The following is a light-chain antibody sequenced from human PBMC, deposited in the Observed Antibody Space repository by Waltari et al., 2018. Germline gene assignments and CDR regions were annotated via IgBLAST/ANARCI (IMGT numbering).Light chain of an antibody. CDR2: INSDDTH. Sequence: QLVLTQSPSASASLGASVTFTCTLRSGHSSYAIAWHQQQPEKGPRYLMKINSDDTHTKGDGIPDRFSGSSSGAERYLTISSLQSEDEADYYCQTWGTGSWVFGGGTKLTVL. J-gene: IGLJ3*02. V-gene: IGLV4-69*01. CDR1: SGHSSYA. CDR3: QTWGTGSWV.